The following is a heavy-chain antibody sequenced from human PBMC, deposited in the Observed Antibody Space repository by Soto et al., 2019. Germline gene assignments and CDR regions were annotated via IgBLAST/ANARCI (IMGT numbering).Heavy chain of an antibody. CDR1: GFTFGNYW. CDR3: ATAEVDY. CDR2: MNSDGSTT. V-gene: IGHV3-74*01. Sequence: GGSLRLSCAASGFTFGNYWMHWVRQAPGKGLEWGSRMNSDGSTTNYADSVKGRFTVSRDNARNTLHLQMNSLRAEDTAVYYCATAEVDYWGPGTLVTVSS. J-gene: IGHJ4*02.